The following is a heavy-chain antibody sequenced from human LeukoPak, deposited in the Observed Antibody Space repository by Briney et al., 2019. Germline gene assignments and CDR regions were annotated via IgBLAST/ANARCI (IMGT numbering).Heavy chain of an antibody. V-gene: IGHV5-51*01. CDR3: ARRVQMATADAFDI. Sequence: GESLQISCQGSGYSFTSYWIGWVRQMPGKGLEWMGIIYPGDSDVRYSPSLQGQVTISVDRSISSAFLQCSSLKASDTAMYYCARRVQMATADAFDIWGRGTMVTVSS. J-gene: IGHJ3*02. CDR2: IYPGDSDV. CDR1: GYSFTSYW. D-gene: IGHD5-24*01.